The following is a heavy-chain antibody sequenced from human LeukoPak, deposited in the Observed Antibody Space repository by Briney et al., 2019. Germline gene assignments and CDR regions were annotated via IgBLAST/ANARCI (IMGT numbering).Heavy chain of an antibody. CDR2: IYTSGST. CDR1: GGSISSYY. D-gene: IGHD3-10*01. Sequence: SETLSLTCTVSGGSISSYYWSWIRQPAGKGLEWIGRIYTSGSTNYNPSLKSRVTMSVDTSRNQFSLRLSSVTAADTAVYYCARDGAPGTVRGDYYFDYWGQGTLVTVSS. CDR3: ARDGAPGTVRGDYYFDY. V-gene: IGHV4-4*07. J-gene: IGHJ4*02.